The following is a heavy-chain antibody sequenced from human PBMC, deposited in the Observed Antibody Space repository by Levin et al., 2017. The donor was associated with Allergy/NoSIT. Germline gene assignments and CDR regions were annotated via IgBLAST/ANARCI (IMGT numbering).Heavy chain of an antibody. CDR2: ISGSGGST. J-gene: IGHJ4*02. CDR3: AKDPGL. D-gene: IGHD3-10*01. V-gene: IGHV3-23*01. CDR1: GFTFSAYT. Sequence: GGSLRLSCAASGFTFSAYTMNWVRQAPGKGLEWVASISGSGGSTYFADSVKGRFSISRDNSKNTLFLQMNSLRAEDTALYYCAKDPGLWGQGTLVSVSS.